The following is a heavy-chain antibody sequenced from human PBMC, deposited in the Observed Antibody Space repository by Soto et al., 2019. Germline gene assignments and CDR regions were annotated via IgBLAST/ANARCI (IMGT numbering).Heavy chain of an antibody. CDR2: ISSSGGST. J-gene: IGHJ4*02. V-gene: IGHV3-23*01. CDR1: GFTFSSYA. Sequence: PGGSLRLSCAASGFTFSSYAMSWVRQAPGKGLEWVSTISSSGGSTYYADSVKGRFTISRDKSKKTMYLQMNSLRAEDTAVYYCAKLVGERGVIMFYXWGQGTLFTVSX. D-gene: IGHD3-16*01. CDR3: AKLVGERGVIMFYX.